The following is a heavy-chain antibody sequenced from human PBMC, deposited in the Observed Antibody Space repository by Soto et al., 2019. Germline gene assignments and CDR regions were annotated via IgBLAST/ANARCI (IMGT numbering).Heavy chain of an antibody. D-gene: IGHD3-10*01. V-gene: IGHV3-23*01. CDR1: GFTFSSYA. CDR2: ISGGGETT. CDR3: AFNSGSGSYYFDY. J-gene: IGHJ4*02. Sequence: EVQLLESGGGLVQPGESLRLSCAASGFTFSSYAMWWVRQAPGKGLECVSAISGGGETTYYADSVKGRFTISRDNSKNTLYLQMNSLRAEDTAVYYCAFNSGSGSYYFDYWGQGTLVTVSS.